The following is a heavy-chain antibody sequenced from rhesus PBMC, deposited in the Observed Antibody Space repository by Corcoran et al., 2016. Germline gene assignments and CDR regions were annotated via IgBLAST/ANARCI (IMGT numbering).Heavy chain of an antibody. J-gene: IGHJ4*01. V-gene: IGHV3S5*01. CDR1: GFTFSSYG. CDR3: AKQRLALDY. D-gene: IGHD6-31*01. Sequence: EVQLVESGGGLVQPGGSLRLSCAASGFTFSSYGMSLVRQAPGKGLEWVSYIWNGGGSTYYADSVEGRFTITRDNSKNTLSLKMNSLRAEDTAVYYCAKQRLALDYWGQGVLVTVSS. CDR2: IWNGGGST.